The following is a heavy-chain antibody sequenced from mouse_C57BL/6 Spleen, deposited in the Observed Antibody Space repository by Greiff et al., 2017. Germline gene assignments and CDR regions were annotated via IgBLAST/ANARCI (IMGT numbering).Heavy chain of an antibody. J-gene: IGHJ4*01. CDR3: ARGGTGNYAMDY. V-gene: IGHV1-82*01. D-gene: IGHD4-1*01. Sequence: VQLQQSGPELVKPGASVKISCKASGYAFSSSWMNWVKQRPGKGLEWIGRIYPGDGDTNYNGKFKGKATLTADKSSSTAYMQLSSLTSEDSAVYFCARGGTGNYAMDYWGQGTSVTVSS. CDR2: IYPGDGDT. CDR1: GYAFSSSW.